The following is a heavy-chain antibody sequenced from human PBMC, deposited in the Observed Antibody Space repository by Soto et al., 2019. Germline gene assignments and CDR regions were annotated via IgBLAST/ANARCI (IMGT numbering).Heavy chain of an antibody. CDR2: ISVRGDST. V-gene: IGHV3-23*01. J-gene: IGHJ5*02. CDR3: AKVPDSSGYYYGGHLWWFDP. Sequence: GGSLRLSCAASGFLFGNYAMSWVRQAPGKGLEWISGISVRGDSTYYADSVKGRFTITRDNSKNILDLQMNGLRADDTAIYYCAKVPDSSGYYYGGHLWWFDPWGQGTLVTVSS. D-gene: IGHD3-22*01. CDR1: GFLFGNYA.